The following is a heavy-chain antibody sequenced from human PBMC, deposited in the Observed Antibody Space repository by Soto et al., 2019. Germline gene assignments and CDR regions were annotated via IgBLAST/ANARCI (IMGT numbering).Heavy chain of an antibody. V-gene: IGHV1-18*01. CDR1: GYTFTTYG. CDR2: ISAYSGGT. D-gene: IGHD6-13*01. CDR3: ARDFTKSSSWPYYFDY. J-gene: IGHJ4*02. Sequence: QVPLVQSGAEVKKPGASVKVSCKASGYTFTTYGISWVRQAPGQGLEWMGWISAYSGGTKFAQKLQGRVTMTTDTSTTTAYMELRSLTSDDTAVYYCARDFTKSSSWPYYFDYWGQGTLVTVSS.